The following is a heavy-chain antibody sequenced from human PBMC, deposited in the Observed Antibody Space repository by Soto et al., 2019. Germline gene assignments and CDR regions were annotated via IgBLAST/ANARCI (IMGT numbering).Heavy chain of an antibody. D-gene: IGHD3-3*01. V-gene: IGHV4-31*03. CDR2: IYYSGST. Sequence: PSETLSLTCTVSGGSISSGGHYWSWIRQHPGKGLEWIGYIYYSGSTYYNPSLKSRVTISVDTSKNQFSLKLSSVTAADTAVYYCARDRSRNWSGYYGYYYYGMDVWGQGTTVTVSS. CDR3: ARDRSRNWSGYYGYYYYGMDV. J-gene: IGHJ6*02. CDR1: GGSISSGGHY.